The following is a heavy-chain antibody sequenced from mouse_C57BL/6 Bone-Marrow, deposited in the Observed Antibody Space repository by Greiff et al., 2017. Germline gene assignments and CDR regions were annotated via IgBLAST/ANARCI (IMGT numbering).Heavy chain of an antibody. D-gene: IGHD2-4*01. Sequence: VHVKQSGAELVRPGASVKLSCTASGFNIKDDYMHWVKQRPEQGLEWIGWIDPENGDTEYASKFQGKATITADTYSNTAYLQLSSLTSEDTAVYYCTPYYDYFDYWGQGTTLTVSS. CDR2: IDPENGDT. V-gene: IGHV14-4*01. CDR3: TPYYDYFDY. J-gene: IGHJ2*01. CDR1: GFNIKDDY.